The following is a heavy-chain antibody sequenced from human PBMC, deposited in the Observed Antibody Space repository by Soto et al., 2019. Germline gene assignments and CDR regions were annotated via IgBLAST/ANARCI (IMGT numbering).Heavy chain of an antibody. D-gene: IGHD6-13*01. CDR2: IKQDGSEK. V-gene: IGHV3-7*01. CDR1: GFTFSSYW. J-gene: IGHJ4*02. CDR3: ARLTAAAGPLFDY. Sequence: GGSLRLSCAASGFTFSSYWMSWVRQAPGKGLEWVANIKQDGSEKYYVDSVKGRFTISRDNAKNSLYLQMNSLRAEDTAVYYCARLTAAAGPLFDYWGQGTLVTVSS.